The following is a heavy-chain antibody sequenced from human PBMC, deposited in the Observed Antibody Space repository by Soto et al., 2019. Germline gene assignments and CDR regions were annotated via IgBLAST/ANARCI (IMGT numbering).Heavy chain of an antibody. J-gene: IGHJ6*02. D-gene: IGHD2-2*01. CDR1: GGSISSSNW. Sequence: SETLSLTCAVSGGSISSSNWWSWVRQPPGKGLEWIGEIYHSGSTNYNPSLKSRVTISVDKSKNQFSLKLSSVTAADTVVYYCARDWEYQPDYYYGMDVWGQGTTVTVSS. V-gene: IGHV4-4*02. CDR3: ARDWEYQPDYYYGMDV. CDR2: IYHSGST.